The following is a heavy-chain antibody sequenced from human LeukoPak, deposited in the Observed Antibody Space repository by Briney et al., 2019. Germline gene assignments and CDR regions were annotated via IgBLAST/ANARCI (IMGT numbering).Heavy chain of an antibody. D-gene: IGHD2-2*01. V-gene: IGHV1-2*02. CDR3: ARVVPAAISYYYYGMDV. J-gene: IGHJ6*02. CDR2: INPNSGGT. Sequence: ASVKVSCKASGYTFTGYYMHWVRQAPGQGLEWMGWINPNSGGTNYVQKFQGRVTMTRDTSISTAYMELSRLRSDDTAVYYCARVVPAAISYYYYGMDVWGQGTTVTVSS. CDR1: GYTFTGYY.